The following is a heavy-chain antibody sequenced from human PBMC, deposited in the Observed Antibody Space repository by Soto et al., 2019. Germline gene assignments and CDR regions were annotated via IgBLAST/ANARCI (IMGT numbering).Heavy chain of an antibody. CDR3: ARDFSWFGELIASDY. J-gene: IGHJ4*02. V-gene: IGHV1-3*01. Sequence: ASVKVSCKASGYTFTSYAMHWVRQAPGQRLEWMGWINAGNGNTKYSQKFQDRVTITRDTSASTAYMELSSLRSEDTAVYYCARDFSWFGELIASDYWGQGTLVTVSS. D-gene: IGHD3-10*01. CDR1: GYTFTSYA. CDR2: INAGNGNT.